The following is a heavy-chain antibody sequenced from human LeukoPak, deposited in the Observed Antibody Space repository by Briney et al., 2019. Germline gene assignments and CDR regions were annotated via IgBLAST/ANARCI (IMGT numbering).Heavy chain of an antibody. V-gene: IGHV1-18*01. CDR2: ISAYNGNT. CDR3: ARDRGYSGSTNYGMDV. CDR1: GYTFTSYG. J-gene: IGHJ6*02. D-gene: IGHD1-26*01. Sequence: ASVKVSCKASGYTFTSYGISSVRQAPGQGLEWMGWISAYNGNTNYAQKLQGRVTMTTDTSTSTAYMELRSLRSDDTAVYYCARDRGYSGSTNYGMDVWGQGTTVTVSS.